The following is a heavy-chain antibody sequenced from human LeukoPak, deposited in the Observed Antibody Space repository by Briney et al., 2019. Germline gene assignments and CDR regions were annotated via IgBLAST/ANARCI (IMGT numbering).Heavy chain of an antibody. V-gene: IGHV1-8*01. D-gene: IGHD1-1*01. CDR2: MNPNSGNT. Sequence: ASVKVSCKASGYTFTKYDINWVRQATGQGLEWMGWMNPNSGNTGYAQKFQGRVTMTTDTFTNTAYLELRSLRSDDTAMYYCARDAQLGNFDYWGQGTLVAVSS. CDR1: GYTFTKYD. J-gene: IGHJ4*02. CDR3: ARDAQLGNFDY.